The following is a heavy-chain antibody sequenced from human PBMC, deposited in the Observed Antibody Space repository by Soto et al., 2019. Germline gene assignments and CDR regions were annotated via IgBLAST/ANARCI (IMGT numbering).Heavy chain of an antibody. CDR1: GGSFSGYY. D-gene: IGHD3-3*01. Sequence: SETLSLTCAVYGGSFSGYYWSWIRQPPGKGLEWIGKINHSGSTNYNPSLKSRVTISVDTSKNEFSLKLSSVTAADTAVYYCARLTIPYYYYYMDVWGKGTTVTVSS. CDR3: ARLTIPYYYYYMDV. CDR2: INHSGST. J-gene: IGHJ6*03. V-gene: IGHV4-34*01.